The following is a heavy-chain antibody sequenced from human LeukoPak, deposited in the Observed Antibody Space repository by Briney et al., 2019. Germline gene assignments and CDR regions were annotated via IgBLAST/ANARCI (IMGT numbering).Heavy chain of an antibody. Sequence: PGGSLRLSCATSGFTFSSCAMSWIRQAPGKGLEWVSYICSSGSTIYYADSVKGRFTISRDNAKNSLYLQMNSLRAEDTAVYYCAREPDTVTTPYYYYGMDVWGQGTTVTVSS. CDR3: AREPDTVTTPYYYYGMDV. D-gene: IGHD4-17*01. CDR2: ICSSGSTI. J-gene: IGHJ6*02. V-gene: IGHV3-11*01. CDR1: GFTFSSCA.